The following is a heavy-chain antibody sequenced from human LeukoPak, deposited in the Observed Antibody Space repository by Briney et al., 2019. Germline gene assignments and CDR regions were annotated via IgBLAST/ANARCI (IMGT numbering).Heavy chain of an antibody. CDR1: GGSISSSSYY. D-gene: IGHD3-10*01. Sequence: SETLSLTCTVSGGSISSSSYYWGWVRQPPGKGLEWIGSIYYSGSTYYNPSLKSRVTISVDTSKNQFSLKLSSVTAADTAVYYCARQGMVRGYYYYYYMDVWGKGTTVTISS. J-gene: IGHJ6*03. V-gene: IGHV4-39*01. CDR2: IYYSGST. CDR3: ARQGMVRGYYYYYYMDV.